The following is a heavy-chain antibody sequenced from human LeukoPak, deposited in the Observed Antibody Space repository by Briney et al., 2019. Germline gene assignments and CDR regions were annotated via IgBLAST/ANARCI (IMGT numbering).Heavy chain of an antibody. CDR2: IYHTGDT. CDR3: ATAIAASAITGEDY. CDR1: GGSISSGSCY. Sequence: PSETLSLTCTVSGGSISSGSCYWGWIRQPPGKGLEWIGSIYHTGDTHYNPSLRSPVAISVDTSNNQFSLKMRSVTAADTAVYYCATAIAASAITGEDYWGQGILVTVSS. V-gene: IGHV4-39*01. J-gene: IGHJ4*02. D-gene: IGHD6-13*01.